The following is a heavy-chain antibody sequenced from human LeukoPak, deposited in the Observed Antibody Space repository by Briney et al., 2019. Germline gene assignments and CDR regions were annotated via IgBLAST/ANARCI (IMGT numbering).Heavy chain of an antibody. CDR2: ISGSCGTT. D-gene: IGHD2-2*01. Sequence: GGSLRLSCAASGFTFSSYAMSWVRQAPGKGLEWVSAISGSCGTTYYADSVKGRFTISRDNSKNALYLQMNSLRAEDTAVYYCAKVPLVVIPAAMRDIDCWGQGTLVTASS. V-gene: IGHV3-23*01. CDR3: AKVPLVVIPAAMRDIDC. CDR1: GFTFSSYA. J-gene: IGHJ4*02.